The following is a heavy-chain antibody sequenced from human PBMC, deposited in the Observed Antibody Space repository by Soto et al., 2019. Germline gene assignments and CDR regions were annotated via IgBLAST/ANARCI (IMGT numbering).Heavy chain of an antibody. V-gene: IGHV2-26*04. CDR1: GFSLSNAGLG. J-gene: IGHJ5*02. Sequence: QVTVKESGPVLVKPTETLTPTCTVSGFSLSNAGLGVSWIRQPPRKALEWLAHIFSNDEKSYSTSLKSRLTISKDTSKSQVVLTMTNMDPVDTATYYCASTYSTSWYWFDPWGQGTLVTVSS. CDR2: IFSNDEK. D-gene: IGHD6-13*01. CDR3: ASTYSTSWYWFDP.